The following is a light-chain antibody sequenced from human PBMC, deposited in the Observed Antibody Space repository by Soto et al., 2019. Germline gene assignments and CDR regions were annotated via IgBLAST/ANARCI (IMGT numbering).Light chain of an antibody. J-gene: IGLJ3*02. Sequence: QPVLTQPASVSGSPGQSITISCTGTSSDIGRHNYVSWYQQYPGKAPKLMIFEVNNRPSGVSNRFSGSKSGNTASLTISGLQAEDEADYYCSSYTNNQRVFGGGTKLTVL. CDR1: SSDIGRHNY. V-gene: IGLV2-14*01. CDR3: SSYTNNQRV. CDR2: EVN.